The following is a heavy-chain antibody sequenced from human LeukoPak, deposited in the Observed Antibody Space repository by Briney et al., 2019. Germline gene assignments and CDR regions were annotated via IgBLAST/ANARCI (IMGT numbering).Heavy chain of an antibody. V-gene: IGHV1-46*01. Sequence: ASVKVSCKASGYTFTNYYMHWVRQAPGQGLEWMGIINPSGDSTTYAQKFQGRVTMTRDTSTSTVYMELSSLRSEDTAVYYCARAAVTTNFDYWGQGTLVTVSS. CDR1: GYTFTNYY. CDR3: ARAAVTTNFDY. CDR2: INPSGDST. D-gene: IGHD4-11*01. J-gene: IGHJ4*02.